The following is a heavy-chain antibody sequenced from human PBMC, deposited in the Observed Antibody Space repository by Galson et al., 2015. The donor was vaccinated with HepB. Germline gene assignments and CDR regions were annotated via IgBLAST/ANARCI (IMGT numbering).Heavy chain of an antibody. CDR1: GFTFSNAW. CDR3: TRDRSLEGFSGMDV. D-gene: IGHD3-3*01. CDR2: IRSKAYGGTT. V-gene: IGHV3-49*04. J-gene: IGHJ6*02. Sequence: SLRLSCAASGFTFSNAWMSWVRQAPGKGLEWVGFIRSKAYGGTTEYAASVKGRFTISRDDSKSIAYLQMNSLKTEDTAVYYCTRDRSLEGFSGMDVWGQGTMVTVSS.